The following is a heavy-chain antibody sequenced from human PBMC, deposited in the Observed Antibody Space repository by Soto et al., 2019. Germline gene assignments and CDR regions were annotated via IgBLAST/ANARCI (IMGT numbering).Heavy chain of an antibody. CDR2: IYYSGTT. V-gene: IGHV4-59*01. CDR3: TRVADGGLFNY. Sequence: SCTVSGGSISSYYWSWIRQHPGKGLEWIGYIYYSGTTDYSPSLKSRVTIAVDTSRNQISLNLNSVTAADTAVYYCTRVADGGLFNYWGQGILVTVSS. J-gene: IGHJ4*02. CDR1: GGSISSYY. D-gene: IGHD6-19*01.